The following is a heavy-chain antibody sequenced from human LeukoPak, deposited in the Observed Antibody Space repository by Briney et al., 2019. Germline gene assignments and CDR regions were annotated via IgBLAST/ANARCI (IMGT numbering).Heavy chain of an antibody. J-gene: IGHJ4*02. Sequence: SQTLSLTCTLSGGSISSYYWSWIRQPAAKGLEWIGRIYTSGSSNYNPSLKRRVTMSVDTSKNQFCPNLSSVTAAETAVFYCATERLGPSAPFYYWGQGTLVTVSS. CDR1: GGSISSYY. D-gene: IGHD3-16*01. CDR2: IYTSGSS. CDR3: ATERLGPSAPFYY. V-gene: IGHV4-4*07.